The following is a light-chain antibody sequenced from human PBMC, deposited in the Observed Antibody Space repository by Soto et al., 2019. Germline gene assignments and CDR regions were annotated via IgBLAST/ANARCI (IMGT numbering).Light chain of an antibody. CDR2: DAS. V-gene: IGKV1-33*01. CDR3: QHYDSLCLT. CDR1: QDINSY. Sequence: DIQLTQSSSSLHASGGDRNTITCQASQDINSYLNWYQKKPGKXXKXXIYDASNLKTGVPSRFSGSGSGTHFTLTISSLQPEDIETYYCQHYDSLCLTFGGGTKVDIK. J-gene: IGKJ4*01.